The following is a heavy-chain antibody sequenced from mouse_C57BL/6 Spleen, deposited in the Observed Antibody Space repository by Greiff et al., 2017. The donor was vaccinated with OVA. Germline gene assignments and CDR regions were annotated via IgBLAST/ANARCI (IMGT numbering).Heavy chain of an antibody. V-gene: IGHV1-84*01. CDR2: ISPGGGII. Sequence: QVQLQQSGPGLVKPGASVKISCKASGYTFTDYLINWVRQRPGQGLEWIGWISPGGGIIKYNDKFKGKATLTVDTSSSTAYMQLSSLTSEDSAVYFGARSLDYYGSSPYAMDYWGQGTSVTVSS. J-gene: IGHJ4*01. CDR1: GYTFTDYL. D-gene: IGHD1-1*01. CDR3: ARSLDYYGSSPYAMDY.